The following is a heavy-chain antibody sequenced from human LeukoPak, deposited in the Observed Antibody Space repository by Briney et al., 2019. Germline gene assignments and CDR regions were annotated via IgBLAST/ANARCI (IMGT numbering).Heavy chain of an antibody. V-gene: IGHV3-53*01. CDR2: IFSGGST. CDR3: ARENDMGYCSGGRCYKGYNAMDV. D-gene: IGHD2-15*01. J-gene: IGHJ6*02. CDR1: GFTFSNYA. Sequence: GGSLRLSCAASGFTFSNYAMTWVRQAPGKGLEWVSVIFSGGSTYYADSVKGRFTISRDNSKNTLYLQMNSLRAEDTAVYYCARENDMGYCSGGRCYKGYNAMDVWGQGTTVTVSS.